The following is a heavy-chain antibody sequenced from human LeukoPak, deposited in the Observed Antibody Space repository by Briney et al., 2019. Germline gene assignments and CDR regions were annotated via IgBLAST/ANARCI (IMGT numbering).Heavy chain of an antibody. D-gene: IGHD3-3*01. CDR1: GGSISSYY. Sequence: PSETLSLTCTVSGGSISSYYWSWIRQPPGKGLEWIGYIYYSGSNNYNPSLQSRVTISVDTSKNQFSLKLSSVTAADTAVYYCARVSPITVFGVDYYYYMDVWGKGTTVTVSS. CDR3: ARVSPITVFGVDYYYYMDV. J-gene: IGHJ6*03. CDR2: IYYSGSN. V-gene: IGHV4-59*01.